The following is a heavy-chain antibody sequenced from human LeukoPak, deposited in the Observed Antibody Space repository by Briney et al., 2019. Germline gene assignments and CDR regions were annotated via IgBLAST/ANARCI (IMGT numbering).Heavy chain of an antibody. Sequence: GGSLRLSCAASGFTFDDYVMHWVRHAPGKGLEWVSLISWDGGSTYYADSVKGRFTISRDNSKNSLYLQMNSLRAEDTALYYCAKDIRGSTSWYGLDYWGQGTLVTVSS. D-gene: IGHD6-13*01. CDR3: AKDIRGSTSWYGLDY. J-gene: IGHJ4*02. CDR2: ISWDGGST. V-gene: IGHV3-43D*03. CDR1: GFTFDDYV.